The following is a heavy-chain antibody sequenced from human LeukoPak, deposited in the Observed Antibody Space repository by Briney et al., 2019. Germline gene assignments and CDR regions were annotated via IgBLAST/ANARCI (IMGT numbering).Heavy chain of an antibody. V-gene: IGHV4-34*01. Sequence: KPSETLSLTCAVYGGSFSGYYWSWIRQPPGKGLEWIGEINHSGSTNYNPSLKSRVTISVDTSKSQFSLKLSSVTAADTAVYYCARDNKRYQLLSRPPFDYWGQGTLVTVSS. CDR1: GGSFSGYY. CDR3: ARDNKRYQLLSRPPFDY. CDR2: INHSGST. D-gene: IGHD2-2*01. J-gene: IGHJ4*02.